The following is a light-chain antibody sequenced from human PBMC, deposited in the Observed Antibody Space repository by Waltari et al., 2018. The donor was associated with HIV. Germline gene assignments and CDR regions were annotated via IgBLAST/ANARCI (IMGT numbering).Light chain of an antibody. CDR1: SSDVGDYNS. CDR2: DVS. CDR3: CSYAGSSTYV. V-gene: IGLV2-23*02. J-gene: IGLJ1*01. Sequence: LTQPASVSGSPGQSITFSCIGTSSDVGDYNSVSWYQQLPGKAPRLMIYDVSKRPSGVSNRFSGSKSGNTASLTISGLQADDEADYYCCSYAGSSTYVFGTGTKVTVL.